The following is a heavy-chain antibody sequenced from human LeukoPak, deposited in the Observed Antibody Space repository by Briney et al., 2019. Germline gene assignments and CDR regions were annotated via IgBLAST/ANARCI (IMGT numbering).Heavy chain of an antibody. CDR2: ISSSGSTI. CDR3: ARMVWGDVDY. V-gene: IGHV3-48*03. D-gene: IGHD3-10*01. J-gene: IGHJ4*02. Sequence: PGGSLILSCAASGFTFSSYEMTWVRQAPGKGLEWVSYISSSGSTIYYADSVKGRFTISRDNAKNSLYLQMNSLRAEDTAVYYCARMVWGDVDYWGQGTLVTVSS. CDR1: GFTFSSYE.